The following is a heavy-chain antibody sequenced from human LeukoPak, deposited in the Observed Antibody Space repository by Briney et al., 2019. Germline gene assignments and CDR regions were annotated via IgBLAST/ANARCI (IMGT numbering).Heavy chain of an antibody. J-gene: IGHJ4*02. CDR2: ISGSGGST. Sequence: PGGSLRLSCAATGFTFSSYAMSWVRQAPGKGLEWVSGISGSGGSTYYADSVKGRFTISRDNSKNTLYLQMNSLRAEDTAIYYCAKVSGHSSGDFDYWGQGTLVTVSS. CDR3: AKVSGHSSGDFDY. D-gene: IGHD3-22*01. V-gene: IGHV3-23*01. CDR1: GFTFSSYA.